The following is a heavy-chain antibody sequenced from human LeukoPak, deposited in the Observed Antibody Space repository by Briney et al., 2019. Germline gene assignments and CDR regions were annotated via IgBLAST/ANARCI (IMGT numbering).Heavy chain of an antibody. D-gene: IGHD3-22*01. CDR2: ISYDGSNK. V-gene: IGHV3-30*04. J-gene: IGHJ4*02. CDR3: ARDRNPSITMIVVPFDY. CDR1: GFTFSSYT. Sequence: PGGSLRLSCAASGFTFSSYTMHWVRQAPGKGLEWVAVISYDGSNKYYADSVKGRFTISRDNSKNTLYLQMNSLRAEDTAVYYCARDRNPSITMIVVPFDYWGQGTLVTVSS.